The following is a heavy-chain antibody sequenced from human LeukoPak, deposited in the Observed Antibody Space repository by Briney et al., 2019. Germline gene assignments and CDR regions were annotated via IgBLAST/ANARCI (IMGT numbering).Heavy chain of an antibody. CDR3: ARDWITMVREYSYYYYYGMDV. CDR2: INPSGGST. CDR1: GYTFTSYY. V-gene: IGHV1-46*01. J-gene: IGHJ6*02. Sequence: ASVKVSCKASGYTFTSYYMHWVRQAPGQGLEWMGLINPSGGSTSYAQKFQGRVTMTRDTSTSTVYMELSSLRSEDTAVYYCARDWITMVREYSYYYYYGMDVWGQGTTVTVSS. D-gene: IGHD3-10*01.